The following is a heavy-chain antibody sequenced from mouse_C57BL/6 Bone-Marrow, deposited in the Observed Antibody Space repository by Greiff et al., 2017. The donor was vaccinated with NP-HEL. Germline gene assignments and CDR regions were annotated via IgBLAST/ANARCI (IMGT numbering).Heavy chain of an antibody. D-gene: IGHD4-1*01. V-gene: IGHV5-9-1*02. CDR3: TRETGPYYFDY. CDR1: GFTFSSYA. Sequence: EVMLVESGEGLVKPGGSLKLSCAASGFTFSSYAMSWVRQTPEKRLEWVAYISSGGDYIYYADTVKGRFTISRDNARNTLYLQMSSLKSEDTAMYYCTRETGPYYFDYWGQGTTLTVSS. CDR2: ISSGGDYI. J-gene: IGHJ2*01.